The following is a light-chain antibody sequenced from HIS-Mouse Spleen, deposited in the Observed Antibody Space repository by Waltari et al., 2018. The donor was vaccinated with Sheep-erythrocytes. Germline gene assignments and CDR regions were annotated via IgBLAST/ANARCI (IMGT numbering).Light chain of an antibody. CDR2: AAS. V-gene: IGKV1-39*01. J-gene: IGKJ2*01. CDR3: QQYNSYSLYT. Sequence: DIQMTQSPSSLSASVGDRVTITCRASQSISSYLNWYQQKPGKAPKLLIYAASRLQSGVPSRFSGSGSGTDFTLTISSLQPDDFATYYCQQYNSYSLYTFGQGTKLEIK. CDR1: QSISSY.